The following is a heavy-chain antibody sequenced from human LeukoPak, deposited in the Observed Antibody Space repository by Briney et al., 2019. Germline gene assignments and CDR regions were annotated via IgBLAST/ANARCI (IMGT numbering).Heavy chain of an antibody. CDR1: GFTFSTNA. J-gene: IGHJ4*02. D-gene: IGHD1-26*01. CDR2: ISGSGAST. Sequence: GGSLRLSCLTSGFTFSTNAMSWVRQAPGKGLEWISGISGSGASTYYADSVTGRFTISRDNSRNTLYLQMNSLRDDDTAVYYCAKDVGKWESLHFFDYWGQGTLVTVSS. V-gene: IGHV3-23*01. CDR3: AKDVGKWESLHFFDY.